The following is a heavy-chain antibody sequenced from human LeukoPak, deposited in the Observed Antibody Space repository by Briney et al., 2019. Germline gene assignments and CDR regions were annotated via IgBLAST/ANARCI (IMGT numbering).Heavy chain of an antibody. CDR1: GGSFSGYY. CDR3: ASYYYDSSGYLYFDY. D-gene: IGHD3-22*01. CDR2: SYHSGST. J-gene: IGHJ4*02. Sequence: SETLSLTCAVYGGSFSGYYWGWIRQPPGKGLEWIGSSYHSGSTYYNPSLKSRVTISVDTSKNQFSLKLSSVTAADTAVYYCASYYYDSSGYLYFDYWGQGTLVTVSS. V-gene: IGHV4-38-2*01.